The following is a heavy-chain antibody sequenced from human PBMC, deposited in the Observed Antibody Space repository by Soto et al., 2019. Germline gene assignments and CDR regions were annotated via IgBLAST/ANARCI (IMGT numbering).Heavy chain of an antibody. J-gene: IGHJ6*02. Sequence: SETLSLTCTVSGGSMSGYYWSWFRLPPGKPMEWIGYVHDSWGAAYNPSLRSRVAISLDTSKSQFSLSLTSVSATDTAMYYCVRQGYGQLHGLVDVWGQGTTVT. CDR2: VHDSWGA. CDR3: VRQGYGQLHGLVDV. CDR1: GGSMSGYY. V-gene: IGHV4-59*08. D-gene: IGHD1-26*01.